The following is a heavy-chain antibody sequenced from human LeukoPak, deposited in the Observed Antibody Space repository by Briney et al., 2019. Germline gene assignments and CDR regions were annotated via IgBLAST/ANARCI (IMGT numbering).Heavy chain of an antibody. J-gene: IGHJ4*02. CDR3: ARSAVGYSYGPFDY. D-gene: IGHD5-18*01. CDR1: GGSISSGGYY. Sequence: SETLSLTCTVSGGSISSGGYYWSWIRQPPGKGLEWIGEINHSGSTNYNPSLKSRVTISVDTSKNQFSLKLSSVTAADTAVYYCARSAVGYSYGPFDYWGQGTLVTVSS. CDR2: INHSGST. V-gene: IGHV4-39*07.